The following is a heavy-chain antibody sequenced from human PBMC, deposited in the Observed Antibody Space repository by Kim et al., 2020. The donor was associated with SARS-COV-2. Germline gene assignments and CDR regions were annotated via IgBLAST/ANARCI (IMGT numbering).Heavy chain of an antibody. V-gene: IGHV1-2*02. D-gene: IGHD3-22*01. CDR2: INPNSGGT. J-gene: IGHJ4*02. CDR3: ARIKGGYYYDSSGYSH. CDR1: GYTFTGYY. Sequence: ASVKVSCKASGYTFTGYYMHWVRQAPGQGLEWMGWINPNSGGTNYAQKFQGRVTMTRDTSISTAYMELSRLRSDDTAVYYCARIKGGYYYDSSGYSHWGQGTLVTVSS.